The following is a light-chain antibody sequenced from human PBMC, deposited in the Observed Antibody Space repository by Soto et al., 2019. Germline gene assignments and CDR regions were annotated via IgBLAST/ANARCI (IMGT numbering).Light chain of an antibody. CDR3: QQYGSSRRT. CDR2: GAS. J-gene: IGKJ1*01. CDR1: QSVSSSY. V-gene: IGKV3-20*01. Sequence: EIVVTQSPATLSLSPGERATLSCRASQSVSSSYLAWYQQKPGQAPRLLIYGASSRATGIPDRFSGSGSGTDFTLTISRLEPEDFAVYYCQQYGSSRRTFGQGTTGDIK.